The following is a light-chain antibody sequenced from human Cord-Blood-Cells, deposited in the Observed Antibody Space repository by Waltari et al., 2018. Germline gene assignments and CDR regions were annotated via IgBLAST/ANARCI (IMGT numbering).Light chain of an antibody. J-gene: IGLJ1*01. CDR3: AAWDDSLSGYV. CDR1: SSNIGSNY. V-gene: IGLV1-47*01. Sequence: QSVLTQPPSASGTPGQRVTISCSGSSSNIGSNYVYWYHQLPGTAPKLLIYRNNQRPSGVPDRFYGSKSGTSASLAISGLRSEDEADYYCAAWDDSLSGYVFGTGTKVTVL. CDR2: RNN.